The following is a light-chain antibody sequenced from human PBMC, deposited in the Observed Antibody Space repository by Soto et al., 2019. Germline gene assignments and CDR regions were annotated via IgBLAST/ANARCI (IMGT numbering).Light chain of an antibody. Sequence: SALTQPASVSGSPGQSITIACTGTSSDVGGYNPVSWYQVHPGKAPRLVIYDVSIRPPAVADRYSGSTPGNTAAPTISGLQAEDEADDYCSSNTATRTVVFGGGTKLAVL. CDR1: SSDVGGYNP. J-gene: IGLJ3*02. CDR2: DVS. CDR3: SSNTATRTVV. V-gene: IGLV2-14*03.